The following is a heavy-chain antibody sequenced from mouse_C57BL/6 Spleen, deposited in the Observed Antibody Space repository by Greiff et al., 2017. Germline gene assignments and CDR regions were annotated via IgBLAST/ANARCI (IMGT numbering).Heavy chain of an antibody. J-gene: IGHJ3*01. CDR1: GYTFTSYW. D-gene: IGHD2-4*01. CDR2: INPSNGGT. V-gene: IGHV1-53*01. CDR3: ARKASYYDYDVWFAY. Sequence: QVQLQQPGTELVKPGASVKLSCKASGYTFTSYWMHWVQQRPGQGLEWIGNINPSNGGTNYNEKFKSKATLTVDKSSSTAYMQLRSLTSEDSAVYYCARKASYYDYDVWFAYWGQGTLVTVSA.